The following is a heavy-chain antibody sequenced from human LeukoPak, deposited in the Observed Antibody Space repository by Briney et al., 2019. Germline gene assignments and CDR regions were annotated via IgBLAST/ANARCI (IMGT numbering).Heavy chain of an antibody. CDR2: IYHSGST. J-gene: IGHJ6*03. V-gene: IGHV4-38-2*02. D-gene: IGHD3-10*01. CDR1: GYSISSGYY. CDR3: ARNYGSGSFYYYYYMDV. Sequence: PSETLSLTCTVSGYSISSGYYWGWIRQPPGKGLEWIGSIYHSGSTYYNPSLKSRVTISVDTSKNQFSLKLSSVTAADTAVYYCARNYGSGSFYYYYYMDVWGKGTTVTISS.